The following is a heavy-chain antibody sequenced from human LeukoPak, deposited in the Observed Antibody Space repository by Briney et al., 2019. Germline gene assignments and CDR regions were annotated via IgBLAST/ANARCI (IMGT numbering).Heavy chain of an antibody. D-gene: IGHD6-13*01. Sequence: GGSLRLSCAASGFTFSGYDMHWVRQAPGKGLEWVALIRSDGSDKYYADSVKGRFTISRDNSKNTLFLQMNSLRAEDTAVYYCAKDIAAAGGPCAYWGRGTLVTVSS. V-gene: IGHV3-30*02. CDR2: IRSDGSDK. CDR1: GFTFSGYD. CDR3: AKDIAAAGGPCAY. J-gene: IGHJ4*02.